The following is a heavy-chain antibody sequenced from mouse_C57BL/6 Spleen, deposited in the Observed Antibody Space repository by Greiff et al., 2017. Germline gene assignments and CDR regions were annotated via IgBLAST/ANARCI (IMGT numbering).Heavy chain of an antibody. CDR1: GYSITSGYD. J-gene: IGHJ4*01. Sequence: EVQLQESGPGMVKPSQSLSLTCTVTGYSITSGYDWHWIRHFPGNKLEWMGYISYSGSTNYNPSLKSRISITHDTSKNHFFLKLNSMTTEDTATDYCARWGYYAMDYWGQGTSVTVSS. CDR2: ISYSGST. CDR3: ARWGYYAMDY. V-gene: IGHV3-1*01.